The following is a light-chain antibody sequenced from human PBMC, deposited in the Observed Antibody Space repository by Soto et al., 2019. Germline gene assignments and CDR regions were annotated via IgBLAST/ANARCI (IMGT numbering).Light chain of an antibody. V-gene: IGKV1D-12*01. CDR1: QGISSW. Sequence: DIQMTQSPSSVSASVGDRVTFACRASQGISSWLAWYQQKPGKAPKLLIYAASTLQGAVPSRFSGRGSGTDFSLTISSLQPEDFATYYFQQTNIFQYTYGRGTKVDIX. CDR3: QQTNIFQYT. J-gene: IGKJ2*01. CDR2: AAS.